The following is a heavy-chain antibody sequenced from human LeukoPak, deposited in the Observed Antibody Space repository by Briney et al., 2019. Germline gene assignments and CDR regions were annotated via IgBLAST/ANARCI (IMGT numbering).Heavy chain of an antibody. D-gene: IGHD3-16*02. Sequence: ASVKVSCKASGYTFTSYYMHWVRQAPGQGLEWMGIINPSGGSTSYAQKFQGRVTMTRDTSTSTVYMELRSLRSEDTAVYYCARDLVRDYVWGSYRGFDYWGQGTLVTVSS. CDR3: ARDLVRDYVWGSYRGFDY. CDR2: INPSGGST. V-gene: IGHV1-46*01. J-gene: IGHJ4*02. CDR1: GYTFTSYY.